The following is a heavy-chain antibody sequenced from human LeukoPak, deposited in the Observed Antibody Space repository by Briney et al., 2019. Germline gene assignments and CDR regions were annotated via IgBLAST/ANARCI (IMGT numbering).Heavy chain of an antibody. CDR1: GGSISSSSYY. V-gene: IGHV4-39*02. Sequence: SETLSLTCTVSGGSISSSSYYWGWLRQPPGKGLEWIGSIYYSGSTYYNPSLKSRVTISVDTSKNQFSLKLSSVTAADTAVYYCARDRADHYGSGSTFIYFDYWGQGTLVTVSS. CDR2: IYYSGST. J-gene: IGHJ4*02. CDR3: ARDRADHYGSGSTFIYFDY. D-gene: IGHD3-10*01.